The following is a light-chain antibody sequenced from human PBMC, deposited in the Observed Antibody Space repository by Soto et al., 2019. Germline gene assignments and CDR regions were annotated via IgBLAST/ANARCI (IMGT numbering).Light chain of an antibody. V-gene: IGKV1-39*01. CDR3: QQSYSTLT. Sequence: IQITHSPSSLSASVGYIFTITCRASQSISSYLNWYQQKPGKAPKLLIYAASSLQSGVPSRFSGSGSGTDFTLTISSLQPEDFATYYCQQSYSTLTFGGGTKVDIK. CDR2: AAS. CDR1: QSISSY. J-gene: IGKJ4*01.